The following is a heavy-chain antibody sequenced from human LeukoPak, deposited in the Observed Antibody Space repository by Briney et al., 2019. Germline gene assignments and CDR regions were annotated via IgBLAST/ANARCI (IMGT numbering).Heavy chain of an antibody. V-gene: IGHV1-18*01. CDR3: ARARYYSSGSYDDAFDI. CDR2: IGSYNGNT. J-gene: IGHJ3*02. CDR1: GYTFTSYG. D-gene: IGHD3-10*01. Sequence: GASVKVSCKASGYTFTSYGISWVRQAPGQGLEWMGWIGSYNGNTNYAQKFQGRVTTTTDTSTTTGYMELRSLRSDDTAVYYCARARYYSSGSYDDAFDIWGQGTMVTVSS.